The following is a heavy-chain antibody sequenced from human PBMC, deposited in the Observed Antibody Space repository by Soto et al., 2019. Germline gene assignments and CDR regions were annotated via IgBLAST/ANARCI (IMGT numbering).Heavy chain of an antibody. CDR3: AKSDVGATTTFDYYDMDV. Sequence: QVQLVESGGGVVQPGRSLRLSCAASGFTFSTYGTHWVRQAPGKGLAWVAGISYDGSNKFHADPVKGRFTISRYNSKITLYLQMNSRRVEDTAVYYCAKSDVGATTTFDYYDMDVWGQGTEVTVSS. CDR2: ISYDGSNK. J-gene: IGHJ6*02. D-gene: IGHD1-26*01. V-gene: IGHV3-30*18. CDR1: GFTFSTYG.